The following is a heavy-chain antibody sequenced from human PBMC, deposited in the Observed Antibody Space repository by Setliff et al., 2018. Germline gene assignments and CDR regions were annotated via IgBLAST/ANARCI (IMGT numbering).Heavy chain of an antibody. CDR1: GYPFISYD. Sequence: GASVKVSCKASGYPFISYDINWVRQAPGQGLEWMGWMNPNSGKTEYAQKFQGRVSMTRISSITTAYLELSTLKSDDTAVYYCARDSGQSRNYNFWSGQLDYWGQGTLVTVSS. J-gene: IGHJ4*02. CDR3: ARDSGQSRNYNFWSGQLDY. CDR2: MNPNSGKT. D-gene: IGHD3-3*01. V-gene: IGHV1-8*01.